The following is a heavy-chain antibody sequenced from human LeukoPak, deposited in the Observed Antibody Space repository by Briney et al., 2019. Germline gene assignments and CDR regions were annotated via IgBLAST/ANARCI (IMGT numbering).Heavy chain of an antibody. Sequence: NPSGTLSLTCAVSGGSISSSGWWSWVRQPPGKGLEWIGEIYHSGSTNYNPSLKSRLTISVDKSKNQFSLKLSSVTAADTAVYYCASLPTSAWKHSDLWGQGTLVTVSS. D-gene: IGHD6-19*01. CDR1: GGSISSSGW. J-gene: IGHJ5*02. CDR3: ASLPTSAWKHSDL. V-gene: IGHV4-4*02. CDR2: IYHSGST.